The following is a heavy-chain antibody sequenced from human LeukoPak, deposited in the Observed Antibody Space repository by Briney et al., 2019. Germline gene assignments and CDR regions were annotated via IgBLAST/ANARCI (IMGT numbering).Heavy chain of an antibody. CDR1: GDSIATSTYY. J-gene: IGHJ4*02. CDR2: IYYSGIT. V-gene: IGHV4-39*01. Sequence: PSETLSLTCTVSGDSIATSTYYWDWIRQPPGKGLEWIGNIYYSGITYYNPSLKSRVTISVDTSKNPFSLKLTSVTAADTAVYYCARHEGGSSKTDYWGQGTLVTASS. D-gene: IGHD1-26*01. CDR3: ARHEGGSSKTDY.